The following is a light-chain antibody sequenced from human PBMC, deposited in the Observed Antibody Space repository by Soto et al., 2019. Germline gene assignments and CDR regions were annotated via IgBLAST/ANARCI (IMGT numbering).Light chain of an antibody. V-gene: IGKV1-39*01. CDR3: QQSYSTPLG. CDR1: QSISSY. Sequence: DIQMTQSPSSMSASVGDRVTITCRASQSISSYLNWYQQKPGKAPKLLIYAASSLQSGVPSRFSGSGSGTDFTLTISCLQPEDFATYYCQQSYSTPLGFGQGTRLEI. J-gene: IGKJ5*01. CDR2: AAS.